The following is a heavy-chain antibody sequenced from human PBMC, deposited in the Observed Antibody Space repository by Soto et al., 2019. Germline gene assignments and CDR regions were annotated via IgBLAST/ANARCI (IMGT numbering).Heavy chain of an antibody. J-gene: IGHJ4*02. V-gene: IGHV3-21*01. CDR2: ISSSSSYI. Sequence: GGSLRLSCAASGFTFSSYSMNWVRQAPGKGLEWVSSISSSSSYIYYADSVKGRFTISRDNAKNSLYLQMNSLRAEDTAVYYCARDLITLRYFDWLPNQGLDYWGQGTLVTVSS. CDR1: GFTFSSYS. CDR3: ARDLITLRYFDWLPNQGLDY. D-gene: IGHD3-9*01.